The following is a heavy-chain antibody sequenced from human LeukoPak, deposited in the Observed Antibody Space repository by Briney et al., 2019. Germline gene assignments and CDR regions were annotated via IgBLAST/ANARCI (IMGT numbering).Heavy chain of an antibody. V-gene: IGHV3-48*03. J-gene: IGHJ4*02. CDR2: ISTSGSSI. CDR3: VRLYDDYTNGHFDS. D-gene: IGHD4-11*01. Sequence: GGSLRLSCAASGFTFSTYEINWVRQAPGKGLEWLSHISTSGSSIHYADSVKGRFTISRDNAKNSLYLQLNSLRAEDTAVYYCVRLYDDYTNGHFDSWGQGTLVTVSS. CDR1: GFTFSTYE.